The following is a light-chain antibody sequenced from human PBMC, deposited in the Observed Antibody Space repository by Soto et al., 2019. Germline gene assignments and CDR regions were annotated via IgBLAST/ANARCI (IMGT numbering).Light chain of an antibody. V-gene: IGLV2-14*01. Sequence: QSALTQPASVSGSPGQSITISCTGTSSDVGGYNYVSWYQQHPGKAPKVMIYEVSNRPSGVSNRFSGSKSGNTASLTISGLQAEDEADYYCSSYTSGSTLVFGGGTKLTVL. CDR3: SSYTSGSTLV. CDR1: SSDVGGYNY. CDR2: EVS. J-gene: IGLJ3*02.